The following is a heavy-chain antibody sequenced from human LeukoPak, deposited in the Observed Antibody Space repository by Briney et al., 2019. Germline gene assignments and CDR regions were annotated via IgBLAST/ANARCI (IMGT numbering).Heavy chain of an antibody. Sequence: SETLSLTCTVSGGSISSSSYYWGWIRQPPGKGLEWIGNIYYSGSTYYNPSLKSRVTISVDTSKNQFSLKLSSVTAADTAVYFCARQDYGGTDYWGQETLVTVSS. CDR2: IYYSGST. CDR1: GGSISSSSYY. D-gene: IGHD4-23*01. CDR3: ARQDYGGTDY. V-gene: IGHV4-39*01. J-gene: IGHJ4*02.